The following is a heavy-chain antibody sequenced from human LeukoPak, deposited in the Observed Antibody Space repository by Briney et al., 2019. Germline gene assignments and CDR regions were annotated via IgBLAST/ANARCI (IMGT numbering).Heavy chain of an antibody. Sequence: GASVKVSCKASGYTFASYGFSWVRQAPGQGLEWMGWISAYNGNTNYAQKLQGRVTMTTDTSTTTAYMELRSLRSEDTAVYYCARWVRFLEEENYFDYWGQGTLVTVSS. CDR2: ISAYNGNT. D-gene: IGHD3-3*01. V-gene: IGHV1-18*01. J-gene: IGHJ4*02. CDR3: ARWVRFLEEENYFDY. CDR1: GYTFASYG.